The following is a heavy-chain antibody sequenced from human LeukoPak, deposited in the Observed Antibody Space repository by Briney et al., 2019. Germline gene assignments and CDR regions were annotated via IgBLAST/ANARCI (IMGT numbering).Heavy chain of an antibody. J-gene: IGHJ4*02. D-gene: IGHD3-22*01. Sequence: ASVKVSCKASGYTFTSYAMHWVRQAPGQRLEWMGWINAGNGNTKYSQKFRGRVTITRDTSASTAYMELSSLRSEDTAVYYCAVDSSGFTTFDYWGQGTLVTVSS. CDR2: INAGNGNT. V-gene: IGHV1-3*01. CDR1: GYTFTSYA. CDR3: AVDSSGFTTFDY.